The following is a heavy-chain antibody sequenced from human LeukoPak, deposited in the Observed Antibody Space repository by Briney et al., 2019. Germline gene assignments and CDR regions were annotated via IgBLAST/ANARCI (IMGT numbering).Heavy chain of an antibody. CDR2: IYHSGST. Sequence: PSETLSLTCAVSGHSISSGYYWGWIRQPPGKGLEWIGSIYHSGSTYYNPSLKSRVTISVDTSKNQFSLKLSSVTAADTAVYYCATQLTGLELRRSLVYWGQGTLVTVSS. V-gene: IGHV4-38-2*01. J-gene: IGHJ4*02. CDR3: ATQLTGLELRRSLVY. D-gene: IGHD1-7*01. CDR1: GHSISSGYY.